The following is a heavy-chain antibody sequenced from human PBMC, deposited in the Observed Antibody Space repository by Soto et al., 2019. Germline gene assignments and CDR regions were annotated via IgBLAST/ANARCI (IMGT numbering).Heavy chain of an antibody. CDR3: AHRRRRVLWFGESSNWFDP. CDR2: IYWDDDK. D-gene: IGHD3-10*01. Sequence: SGPTPVNPTQTLTLTCTSSGFSLSTRGVGVGWIRQPPGKALEWLALIYWDDDKRYSPSLKSRLTITKDTSKNQVVLTMTNMDPVDTATYYCAHRRRRVLWFGESSNWFDPWGQGTLVNVSS. CDR1: GFSLSTRGVG. V-gene: IGHV2-5*02. J-gene: IGHJ5*02.